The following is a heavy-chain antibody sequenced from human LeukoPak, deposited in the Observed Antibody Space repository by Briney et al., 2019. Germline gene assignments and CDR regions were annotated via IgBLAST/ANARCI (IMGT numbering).Heavy chain of an antibody. CDR1: GFTFSSYW. D-gene: IGHD3-22*01. J-gene: IGHJ4*02. V-gene: IGHV3-74*01. CDR3: AKTPIVVVAYFDY. CDR2: INTDGSNT. Sequence: GGSLRLSCAASGFTFSSYWMHWVRHVPGKGLVWVSRINTDGSNTNYADSVKGRFTISRDNSKNTLYLQMNSLRAEDTAVYYCAKTPIVVVAYFDYWGQGTLVTVSS.